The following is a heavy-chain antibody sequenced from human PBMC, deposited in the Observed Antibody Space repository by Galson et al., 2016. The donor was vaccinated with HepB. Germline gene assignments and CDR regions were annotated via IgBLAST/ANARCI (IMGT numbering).Heavy chain of an antibody. V-gene: IGHV3-23*01. CDR2: VSVGSSRT. J-gene: IGHJ4*02. CDR3: AKDPGDF. Sequence: SLRLSCAASGFTFDTYAMTWFRQAPGKGLEWVSTVSVGSSRTYYADSVQGRFTISRDNSEQTVSLQMNRLTAGDTAIYYCAKDPGDFWGQGTLVTVAS. CDR1: GFTFDTYA.